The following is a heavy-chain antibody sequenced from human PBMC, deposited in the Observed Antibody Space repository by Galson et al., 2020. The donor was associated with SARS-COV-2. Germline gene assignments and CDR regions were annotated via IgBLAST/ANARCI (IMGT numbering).Heavy chain of an antibody. Sequence: SGPTLVKPTQTLTLTCTFSGFSLSTHGGGVARIRQPPGEALEWLALIYRNDDKRHNPPLESRLTLNKDTSKNQVILTMTNVDPVDTATYFCAHLTGISAIYYFDFWGQGSLVTVSS. J-gene: IGHJ4*02. CDR2: IYRNDDK. D-gene: IGHD1-20*01. CDR1: GFSLSTHGGG. V-gene: IGHV2-5*01. CDR3: AHLTGISAIYYFDF.